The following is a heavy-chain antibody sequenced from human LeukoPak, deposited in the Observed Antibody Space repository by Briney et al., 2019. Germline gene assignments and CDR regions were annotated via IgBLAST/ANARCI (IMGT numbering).Heavy chain of an antibody. Sequence: GGPLRLSCASSGFTFSSYDMNWVRQAPGKGLEWGSYISSSCSTIYYADSVKGRFTIARDNANNSLYLQMNSLTVDTATVYYVARPSWDDSGRYYIPFDHGGQGTLVTVSS. CDR1: GFTFSSYD. CDR3: ARPSWDDSGRYYIPFDH. D-gene: IGHD3-10*01. CDR2: ISSSCSTI. V-gene: IGHV3-48*03. J-gene: IGHJ4*02.